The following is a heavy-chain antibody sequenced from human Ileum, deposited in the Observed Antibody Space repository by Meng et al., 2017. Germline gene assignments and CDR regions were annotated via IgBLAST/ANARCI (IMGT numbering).Heavy chain of an antibody. CDR1: GASISNYY. J-gene: IGHJ5*01. Sequence: QGQLQESGPRLVRPSETLSLTCTVSGASISNYYWNWIRQPAGKGLEWIGRVHSIGNTRYNPSLESRITMSIDTSENQFSLLLSSVTAADTAVYYCAKGLGSDYDYNWFDSWGQGTLVTVSS. CDR3: AKGLGSDYDYNWFDS. CDR2: VHSIGNT. D-gene: IGHD5-12*01. V-gene: IGHV4-4*07.